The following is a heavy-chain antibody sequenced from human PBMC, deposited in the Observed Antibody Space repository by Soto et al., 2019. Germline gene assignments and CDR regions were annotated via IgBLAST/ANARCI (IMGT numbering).Heavy chain of an antibody. J-gene: IGHJ4*02. Sequence: QVQLQESGPGLVKPSETLSLTCTVSGGSISSYYWSWIRQPPGKGLDWIGYIYYSGRTNYNPSLKGRVTISVDPSKNQFSLKLSSVTAADTAVYYCARARGIAVAGTFYGGQPGLVDWGQGTLVTVSS. CDR2: IYYSGRT. V-gene: IGHV4-59*01. CDR1: GGSISSYY. CDR3: ARARGIAVAGTFYGGQPGLVD. D-gene: IGHD6-19*01.